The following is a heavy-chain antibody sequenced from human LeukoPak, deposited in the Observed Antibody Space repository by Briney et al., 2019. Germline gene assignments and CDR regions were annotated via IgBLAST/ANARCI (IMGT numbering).Heavy chain of an antibody. V-gene: IGHV4-59*01. J-gene: IGHJ4*02. CDR1: GGSISSYY. CDR2: IYYSGST. D-gene: IGHD1-7*01. Sequence: SETLSLTCTVSGGSISSYYWSWIRQPPGKGLEWIGYIYYSGSTNYNPSLKSRVTISVDTSKNQFSLKLSSVTAADTAVYYCAREPNMELRGGGSFDYWGQGTLVTVSS. CDR3: AREPNMELRGGGSFDY.